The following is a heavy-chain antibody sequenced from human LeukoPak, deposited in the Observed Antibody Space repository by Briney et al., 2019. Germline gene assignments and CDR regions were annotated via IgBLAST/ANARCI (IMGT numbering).Heavy chain of an antibody. CDR3: ARGGYYDSSGYYSPDGTTDY. J-gene: IGHJ4*02. CDR2: MNPNSGNT. D-gene: IGHD3-22*01. CDR1: GYTFTSYD. V-gene: IGHV1-8*01. Sequence: ASVKVSCKASGYTFTSYDINWVRQATGQGLEWMGWMNPNSGNTGYAQKFQGRVTMTRDMSTSTVYMELSSLRSGDTAVYYCARGGYYDSSGYYSPDGTTDYWGQGTLVTVSS.